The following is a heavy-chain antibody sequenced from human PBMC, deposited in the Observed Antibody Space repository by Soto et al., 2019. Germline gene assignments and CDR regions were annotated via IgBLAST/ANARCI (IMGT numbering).Heavy chain of an antibody. D-gene: IGHD3-22*01. V-gene: IGHV3-30*18. CDR3: AKDLGYYDSTGSMKRGVFDI. CDR2: ISYDGSKK. Sequence: QVQLVESGGGVVQPGRSLRLSCAASGFIFSSYGMHWVRQAPGKGLEWVVVISYDGSKKYYVDSVKGLFSISRDNPKNPLYLQMNSLRAEDTAVYYCAKDLGYYDSTGSMKRGVFDIWCQGTMVTVSS. J-gene: IGHJ3*02. CDR1: GFIFSSYG.